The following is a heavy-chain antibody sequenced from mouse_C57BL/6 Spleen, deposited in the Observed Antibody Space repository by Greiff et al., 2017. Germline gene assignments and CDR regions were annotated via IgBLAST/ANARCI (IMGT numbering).Heavy chain of an antibody. V-gene: IGHV14-4*01. J-gene: IGHJ1*03. CDR2: IDPENGDT. CDR1: GFNIKDDY. D-gene: IGHD2-2*01. Sequence: EVQLQQSGAELVRPGASVKMSCTASGFNIKDDYMHWVKQRPEQGLEWIGWIDPENGDTEYASKFQGKATITADTSSNTAYLQLSSLTSEDTAVYYWTTYVVTTGYFDGWGTGTTVTVSS. CDR3: TTYVVTTGYFDG.